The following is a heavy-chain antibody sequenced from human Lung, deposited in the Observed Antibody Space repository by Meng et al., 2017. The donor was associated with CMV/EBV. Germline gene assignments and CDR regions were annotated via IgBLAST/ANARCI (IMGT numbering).Heavy chain of an antibody. V-gene: IGHV1-46*01. D-gene: IGHD6-13*01. CDR1: GYTLTNYY. CDR2: INPGYNTT. J-gene: IGHJ4*02. CDR3: ARDLGYSSSWYLQYYFDC. Sequence: ASVKVSXKASGYTLTNYYIHWVRQAPGQGLEWMGIINPGYNTTIYAQKFQGRVTMTRDTSTSTVYMELGRLRSDDTALYYCARDLGYSSSWYLQYYFDCWGQGTLVXVSS.